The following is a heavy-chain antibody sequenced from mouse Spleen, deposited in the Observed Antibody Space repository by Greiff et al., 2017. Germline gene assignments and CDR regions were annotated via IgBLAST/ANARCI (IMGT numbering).Heavy chain of an antibody. V-gene: IGHV5-9-3*01. CDR1: GFTFSSYA. CDR3: ARRDGYYDAMDY. J-gene: IGHJ4*01. CDR2: ISSGGGNT. Sequence: EVQRVESGGGLVKRGGSLKLSCAASGFTFSSYAMSWVRQTPEKRLEWVATISSGGGNTYYPDSVKGRFTISRDNAKNTLYLQMSSLKSEDTAMYYCARRDGYYDAMDYWGQGTSVTVSS. D-gene: IGHD2-3*01.